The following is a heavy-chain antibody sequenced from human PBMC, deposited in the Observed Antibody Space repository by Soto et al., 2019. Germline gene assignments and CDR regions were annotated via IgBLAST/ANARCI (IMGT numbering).Heavy chain of an antibody. CDR2: ISSNSGTM. CDR3: ARERFYYGSSGYYYFDY. V-gene: IGHV3-48*01. Sequence: GGSLRLSCAASGFTFSSYSMNWVRQAPEKGLEWVSYISSNSGTMYYADSVKGRFTISRDNAKNSLYLQMNSLRAEDTAVYYCARERFYYGSSGYYYFDYWGQGTLVSVAS. CDR1: GFTFSSYS. J-gene: IGHJ4*02. D-gene: IGHD3-22*01.